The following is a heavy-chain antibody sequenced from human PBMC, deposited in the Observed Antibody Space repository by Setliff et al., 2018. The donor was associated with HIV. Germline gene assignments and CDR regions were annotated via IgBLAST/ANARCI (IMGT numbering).Heavy chain of an antibody. J-gene: IGHJ3*01. CDR1: GGSFSDYS. Sequence: PSETLSLTCAVYGGSFSDYSWSWIRQPAGKGLEWIGRIYKSGGTDYNLSLKSRVTMSEDTSDQFSLKLRAVTAADTAIYYCARHTGIVGQSTGAFDVWGQGTRVTVSS. CDR3: ARHTGIVGQSTGAFDV. V-gene: IGHV4-59*10. CDR2: IYKSGGT. D-gene: IGHD1-26*01.